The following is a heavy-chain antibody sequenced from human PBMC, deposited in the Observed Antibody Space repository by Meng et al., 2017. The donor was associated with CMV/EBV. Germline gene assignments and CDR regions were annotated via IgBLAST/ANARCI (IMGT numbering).Heavy chain of an antibody. CDR2: IYTSGST. CDR3: ARDLMNCSSTSCANWFDP. Sequence: QVQPQEPDPEPVKPAEPPSPTRPVSGGSISSYYWSWIRQPAGKGLEWIGLIYTSGSTNYNPSLKSRVTMSVDTSKNQFSLKLSSVTAADTAVYYCARDLMNCSSTSCANWFDPWGQGTLVTVSS. V-gene: IGHV4-4*07. D-gene: IGHD2-2*01. CDR1: GGSISSYY. J-gene: IGHJ5*02.